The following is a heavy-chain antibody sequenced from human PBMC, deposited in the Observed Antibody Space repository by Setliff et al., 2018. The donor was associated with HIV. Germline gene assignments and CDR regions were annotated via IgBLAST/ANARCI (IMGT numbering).Heavy chain of an antibody. J-gene: IGHJ2*01. CDR3: VRDTADGSGGRTYWYFDL. CDR1: GGSFTSYY. CDR2: INHNGGT. V-gene: IGHV4-34*01. D-gene: IGHD3-10*01. Sequence: SETLSLTCAVYGGSFTSYYWTWIRQAPGKDLEWIGEINHNGGTNYNPSLKSRVTISVDRSKNQFFLRLTSVTAADTAVYFCVRDTADGSGGRTYWYFDLWGRGTLVTVSS.